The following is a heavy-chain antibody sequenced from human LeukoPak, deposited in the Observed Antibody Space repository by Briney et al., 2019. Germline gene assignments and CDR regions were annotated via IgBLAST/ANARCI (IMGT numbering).Heavy chain of an antibody. J-gene: IGHJ4*02. CDR3: SKAGDTNYYRYGDY. CDR2: ISANSCAT. V-gene: IGHV3-23*01. Sequence: QTGGSPRLSCAASGFTFSSYPMSWVRQAPGRGLEWVSVISANSCATYYADSVKGRFTISRDNAKNTLYLQMNNLRGEDTALYYCSKAGDTNYYRYGDYWGQGTLVTVSS. D-gene: IGHD5-18*01. CDR1: GFTFSSYP.